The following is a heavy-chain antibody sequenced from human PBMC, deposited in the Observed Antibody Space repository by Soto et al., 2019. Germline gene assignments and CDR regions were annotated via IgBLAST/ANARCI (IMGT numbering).Heavy chain of an antibody. Sequence: SVKVSCKASGFTFSTSAVQWVRQARGQGLEWIGWIVVGRGNTNYTQKFQERVTITTDKSTSTVYMELSSLRSEDTAIYYCATSFGSGSRAFDYWGQGALVTVSS. J-gene: IGHJ4*02. V-gene: IGHV1-58*01. CDR1: GFTFSTSA. CDR2: IVVGRGNT. CDR3: ATSFGSGSRAFDY. D-gene: IGHD3-10*01.